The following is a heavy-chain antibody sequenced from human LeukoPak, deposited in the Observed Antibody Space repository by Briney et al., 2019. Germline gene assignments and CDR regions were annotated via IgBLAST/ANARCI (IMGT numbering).Heavy chain of an antibody. D-gene: IGHD3-9*01. CDR2: IWYDGSNK. CDR3: ARDGPYDTYGDYSYYGMDV. J-gene: IGHJ6*02. CDR1: GFTFSSYG. V-gene: IGHV3-33*01. Sequence: GRSLRLSCAASGFTFSSYGMHWVRQAPGKGLEWVAVIWYDGSNKYYADSVKGRFTISRDNSKNTLYLQMNSLRAEDTAVYYCARDGPYDTYGDYSYYGMDVWGQGTTVTVSS.